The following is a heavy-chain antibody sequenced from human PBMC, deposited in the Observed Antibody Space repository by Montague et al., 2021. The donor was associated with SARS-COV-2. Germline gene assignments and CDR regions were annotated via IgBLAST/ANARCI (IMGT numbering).Heavy chain of an antibody. Sequence: PALVKPTQTLTLTCVFSGFSLTTDGVGVAWIRRPPGKALEWLALXYWDGDQRYSPSLKTRVTITKDTSRNRVVLTMTNLDPVDTATYYCARRYDFYRAEAFDVWGQGTMVTVSS. V-gene: IGHV2-5*02. D-gene: IGHD3-3*01. J-gene: IGHJ3*01. CDR2: XYWDGDQ. CDR1: GFSLTTDGVG. CDR3: ARRYDFYRAEAFDV.